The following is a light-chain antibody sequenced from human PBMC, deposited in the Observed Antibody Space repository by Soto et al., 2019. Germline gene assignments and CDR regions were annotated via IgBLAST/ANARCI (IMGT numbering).Light chain of an antibody. J-gene: IGLJ2*01. CDR3: QSYDSGLSAVV. CDR1: SSNVGAGYD. Sequence: QSVLTQSPSVSGAPGQRVTISCTGSSSNVGAGYDVQWYQQLPGTAPKLLISGNSNRPSGVPDRFSGSKSGTSASLAITGLQAEDEADYYCQSYDSGLSAVVFGGGTKVTVL. CDR2: GNS. V-gene: IGLV1-40*01.